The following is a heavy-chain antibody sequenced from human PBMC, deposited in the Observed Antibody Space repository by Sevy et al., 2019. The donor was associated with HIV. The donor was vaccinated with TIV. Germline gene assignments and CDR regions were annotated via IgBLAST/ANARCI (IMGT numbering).Heavy chain of an antibody. Sequence: GGSLRLSCTVSGFIFSNFAMHWVRQAPGKGLEWVSVTSYDGSHKYYQDSVKGRLTVSRENSRNFLSLEMSSLRRDDTAVYYCARGENDDEFFQYWGQGTLVTVSS. V-gene: IGHV3-30*04. CDR2: TSYDGSHK. CDR3: ARGENDDEFFQY. D-gene: IGHD1-26*01. J-gene: IGHJ1*01. CDR1: GFIFSNFA.